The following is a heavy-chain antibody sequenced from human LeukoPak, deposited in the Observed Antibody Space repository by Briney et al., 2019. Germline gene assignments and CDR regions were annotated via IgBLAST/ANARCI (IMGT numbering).Heavy chain of an antibody. Sequence: KPGRSLRLFCTTSGFTLGECGMSWFRQAPGKGLEWVSFIRSKTYSGATDYAASVKGRFVISRDDSESIAYLQMNSMKTEDTGVYYCTKNPHPYWSGVHCPFHYWGQGALVTVSS. J-gene: IGHJ4*02. CDR1: GFTLGECG. CDR3: TKNPHPYWSGVHCPFHY. V-gene: IGHV3-49*05. D-gene: IGHD3-3*01. CDR2: IRSKTYSGAT.